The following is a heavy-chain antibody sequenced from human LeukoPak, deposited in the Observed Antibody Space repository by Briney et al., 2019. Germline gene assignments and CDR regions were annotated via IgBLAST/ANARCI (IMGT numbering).Heavy chain of an antibody. CDR1: GGSTGGSY. J-gene: IGHJ6*03. V-gene: IGHV4-59*01. CDR3: ARAPGYYYMDV. D-gene: IGHD7-27*01. Sequence: PSETLSLTCTVSGGSTGGSYWSWIRQPPGKGLEWIGYIYYSGSTNYNPSLKSRVTISVDTSKNQFSLKLSSVTAADTAVYYCARAPGYYYMDVWGKGATVTVSS. CDR2: IYYSGST.